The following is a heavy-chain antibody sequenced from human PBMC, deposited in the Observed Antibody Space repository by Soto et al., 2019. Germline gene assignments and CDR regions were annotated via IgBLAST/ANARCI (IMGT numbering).Heavy chain of an antibody. CDR2: IYPSDSDT. CDR3: VLVPAAIHSRYYYGMDV. CDR1: GYNFAGYW. D-gene: IGHD2-2*01. V-gene: IGHV5-51*01. Sequence: PGESLKISCKGSGYNFAGYWIAWVRQMPGKGLELMGIIYPSDSDTRYSPSFQGQVTISADKSISTAYLQWSSLKASDTAMYYRVLVPAAIHSRYYYGMDVWGQGTTVTVSS. J-gene: IGHJ6*02.